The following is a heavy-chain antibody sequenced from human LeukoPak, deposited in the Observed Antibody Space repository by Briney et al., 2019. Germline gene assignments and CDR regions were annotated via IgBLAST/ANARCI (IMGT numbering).Heavy chain of an antibody. CDR2: TYYTGTP. V-gene: IGHV4-59*01. CDR3: ARDRAPVRY. Sequence: PSGTLSLTCTVSGGSITSYYWSWLRQPPGKGLEWIGDTYYTGTPNYHPSLESRVTVSVDTSKNQFSRNLTSVTAADTAVYYCARDRAPVRYWGQGTLVTVSS. J-gene: IGHJ4*02. D-gene: IGHD3-10*01. CDR1: GGSITSYY.